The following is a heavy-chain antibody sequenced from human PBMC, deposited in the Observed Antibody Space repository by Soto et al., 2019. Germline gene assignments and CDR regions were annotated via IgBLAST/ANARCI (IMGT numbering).Heavy chain of an antibody. J-gene: IGHJ6*02. Sequence: SETLSLTCTVSGGSISSGDYYWSWIRQPPGKGLEWIGYIYYGGSTYYNPSLKSRVTISVDTSKNQFSLKLSSVTAADTAVYYCARVSTAAGPDYYYGMDVWGQGTTVTVSS. CDR3: ARVSTAAGPDYYYGMDV. D-gene: IGHD6-13*01. CDR1: GGSISSGDYY. V-gene: IGHV4-30-4*01. CDR2: IYYGGST.